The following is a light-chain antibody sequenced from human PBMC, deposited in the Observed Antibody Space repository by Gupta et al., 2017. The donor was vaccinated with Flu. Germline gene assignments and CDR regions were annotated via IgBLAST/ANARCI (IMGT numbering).Light chain of an antibody. CDR1: SSNIGSNY. CDR3: AAWDDSLRGV. Sequence: QSVLTQPPSASGTPGQSVSISCSGSSSNIGSNYVYWYQQLPGSAPKLLIYGNNQRPSGVPDRFSGSKSGTSASLAISGLRSEDEADYYCAAWDDSLRGVFGTGTKVTVL. J-gene: IGLJ1*01. CDR2: GNN. V-gene: IGLV1-47*01.